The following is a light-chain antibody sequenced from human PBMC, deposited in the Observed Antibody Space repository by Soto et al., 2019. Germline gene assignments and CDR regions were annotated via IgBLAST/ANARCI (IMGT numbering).Light chain of an antibody. CDR2: EVT. J-gene: IGLJ1*01. V-gene: IGLV2-14*01. Sequence: QSALTQPASVSGSPGQSITISCTGTSSDIGRYNFVSWYQQHPGKAPKLLVYEVTNRPSGVSNRFSGSKSGNTASLTIFALQTEDAADYYCSSYKSVTTFVVFGTGTKLTVL. CDR1: SSDIGRYNF. CDR3: SSYKSVTTFVV.